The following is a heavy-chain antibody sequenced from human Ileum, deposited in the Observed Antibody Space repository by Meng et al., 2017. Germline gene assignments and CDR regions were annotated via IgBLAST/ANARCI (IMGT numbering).Heavy chain of an antibody. Sequence: GESLKISCAASGFTFSSYGMHWVRQAPGKGLEWVAAIWYDGSNKYYADSVKGRFTISRDNSKNTLYLQMNSLRAEDTAVYYCARGTYDYSNYQADYWGQGTLVTVSS. D-gene: IGHD4-11*01. V-gene: IGHV3-33*01. CDR1: GFTFSSYG. CDR2: IWYDGSNK. CDR3: ARGTYDYSNYQADY. J-gene: IGHJ4*02.